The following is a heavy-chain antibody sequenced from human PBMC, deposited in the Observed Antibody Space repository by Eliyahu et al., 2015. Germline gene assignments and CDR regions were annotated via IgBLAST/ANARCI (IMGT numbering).Heavy chain of an antibody. D-gene: IGHD2-21*02. J-gene: IGHJ3*02. Sequence: EVQLVESGGGLVKPGGSLRLSCAAXGFTFSSYSMNWXRQAPGKGLEWVSSISSSSSYIYYADSVKGRFTISRDNAKNSLYLQMNSLRAEDTAVYYCARAGGDDHDAFDIWGQGTMVTVSS. V-gene: IGHV3-21*01. CDR1: GFTFSSYS. CDR3: ARAGGDDHDAFDI. CDR2: ISSSSSYI.